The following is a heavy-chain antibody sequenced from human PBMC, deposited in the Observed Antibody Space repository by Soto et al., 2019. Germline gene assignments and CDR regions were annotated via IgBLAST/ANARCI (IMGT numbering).Heavy chain of an antibody. D-gene: IGHD2-8*01. Sequence: ASVKVSCKVSGYTLTELSMHWVRQAPGKGLEWMGGFDPEDGETIYAQKFQGRVTMTEDTSTDTAYMELSSLRSEDTAVYYCATQGGYCTNGVCFARYYDMDVWGKGTTVTVS. CDR1: GYTLTELS. V-gene: IGHV1-24*01. CDR3: ATQGGYCTNGVCFARYYDMDV. J-gene: IGHJ6*03. CDR2: FDPEDGET.